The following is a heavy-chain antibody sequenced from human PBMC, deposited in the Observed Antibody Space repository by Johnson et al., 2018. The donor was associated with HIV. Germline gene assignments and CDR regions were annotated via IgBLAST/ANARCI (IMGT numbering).Heavy chain of an antibody. D-gene: IGHD6-13*01. CDR1: RFTFSSYG. J-gene: IGHJ3*02. V-gene: IGHV3-30*02. CDR3: TTDQLQQLVHDAFDN. CDR2: IRNDGSNK. Sequence: HVQLVEFGGGVVQPGGSLRLSCEASRFTFSSYGMHWVRQAPGKGLEWVAFIRNDGSNKNYGDSVKGRFTISRDNSKNTLYLQMNSLRAEDTAVYYCTTDQLQQLVHDAFDNWGQGTMVTVSS.